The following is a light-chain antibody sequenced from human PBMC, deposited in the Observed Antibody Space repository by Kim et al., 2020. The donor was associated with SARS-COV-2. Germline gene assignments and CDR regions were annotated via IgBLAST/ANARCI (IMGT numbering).Light chain of an antibody. Sequence: AIQMTQSPSSLSASVGDRVTITCRASQAIRDDLGWYQQRPGKAPRLLIYGASTLQSGVPSRFSGAGSGTDFTLTISSLQPEDFATYYCLQDHSYLTFGGGTKVDIK. CDR3: LQDHSYLT. V-gene: IGKV1-6*01. CDR2: GAS. J-gene: IGKJ4*01. CDR1: QAIRDD.